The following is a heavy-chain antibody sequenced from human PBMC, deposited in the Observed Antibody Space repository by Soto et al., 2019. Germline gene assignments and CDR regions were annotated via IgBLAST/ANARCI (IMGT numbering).Heavy chain of an antibody. J-gene: IGHJ3*02. D-gene: IGHD2-15*01. Sequence: GGSLRLSCAASGFTFSSYSMNWVRQAPGKGLEWVSSISSSSSYIYYADSVKGRFTISRDNAKNSLYLQMNSLRAEDTAVYYCARVFCGGGSCSLPLDAFDIWGQGTMVTVSS. V-gene: IGHV3-21*01. CDR2: ISSSSSYI. CDR3: ARVFCGGGSCSLPLDAFDI. CDR1: GFTFSSYS.